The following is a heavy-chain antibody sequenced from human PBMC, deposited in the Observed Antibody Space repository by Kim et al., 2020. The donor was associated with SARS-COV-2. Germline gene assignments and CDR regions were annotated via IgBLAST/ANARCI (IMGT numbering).Heavy chain of an antibody. V-gene: IGHV3-74*01. D-gene: IGHD3-10*01. J-gene: IGHJ3*02. Sequence: GSLRLSCAASGFTFSNYWVHWVRQVPGKGLVWVSHINIDESTTTYADSVKGRFTISRDNAKNTLYLQMNSLRVEDTAVYYCTRTKSGAFDIWGQGTMVTVSS. CDR1: GFTFSNYW. CDR2: INIDESTT. CDR3: TRTKSGAFDI.